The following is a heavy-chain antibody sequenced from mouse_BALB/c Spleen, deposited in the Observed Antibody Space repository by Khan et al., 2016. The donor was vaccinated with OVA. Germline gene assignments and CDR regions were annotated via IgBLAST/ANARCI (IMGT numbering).Heavy chain of an antibody. CDR1: GYAFSNYW. CDR3: ERRWYEVFDY. D-gene: IGHD1-1*02. V-gene: IGHV1-80*01. Sequence: QIQLVQSGAELVRPGSSMKLSCKASGYAFSNYWINWVRQGPGQGLEWIGQIYPGDGNTNYNGKFKDKATLTADKSSSPAYMQLSSLTSAESAVFLGERRWYEVFDYWGQGTLVTVSA. J-gene: IGHJ3*01. CDR2: IYPGDGNT.